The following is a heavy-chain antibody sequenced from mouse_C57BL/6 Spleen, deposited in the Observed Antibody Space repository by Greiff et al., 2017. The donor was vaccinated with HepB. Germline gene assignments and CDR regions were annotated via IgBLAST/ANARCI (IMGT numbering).Heavy chain of an antibody. CDR2: INYDGSST. Sequence: EVHLVESEGGLVQPGSSMKLSCTASGFTFSDYYMAWVRQVPEKGLEWVANINYDGSSTYYLDSLKSRFIISRDNAKNILYLQMSSLKSEDTATYYCARYSNYDYAMDYWGQGTSVTVSS. D-gene: IGHD2-5*01. V-gene: IGHV5-16*01. J-gene: IGHJ4*01. CDR3: ARYSNYDYAMDY. CDR1: GFTFSDYY.